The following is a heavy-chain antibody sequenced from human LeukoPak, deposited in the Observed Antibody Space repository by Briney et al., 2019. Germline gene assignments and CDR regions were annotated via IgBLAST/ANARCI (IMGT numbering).Heavy chain of an antibody. V-gene: IGHV3-21*01. Sequence: GGSLRLFCAVSGFTFSYYNMNWVRQAPGKGGEWVSSISGRGSYIYYADSVKGRFPISRDNAKHSLFLEMNSLRAEDTAVYYCARDEAATISDYGGQGPLVTVSS. CDR1: GFTFSYYN. J-gene: IGHJ4*02. CDR3: ARDEAATISDY. CDR2: ISGRGSYI. D-gene: IGHD5-12*01.